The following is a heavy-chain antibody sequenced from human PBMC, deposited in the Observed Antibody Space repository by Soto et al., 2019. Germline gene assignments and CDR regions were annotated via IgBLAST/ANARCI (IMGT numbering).Heavy chain of an antibody. CDR2: IIPIFGTA. J-gene: IGHJ4*02. CDR1: GGTFSSDS. V-gene: IGHV1-69*13. Sequence: ASVKVSCKASGGTFSSDSFSWVRQAPGQGLEWMGGIIPIFGTANYAQKFQGRVTITADESTSTAYMELSSLRSEDTAVYYCAQAAAEYYFDFWGQGTLVTVSS. CDR3: AQAAAEYYFDF. D-gene: IGHD6-13*01.